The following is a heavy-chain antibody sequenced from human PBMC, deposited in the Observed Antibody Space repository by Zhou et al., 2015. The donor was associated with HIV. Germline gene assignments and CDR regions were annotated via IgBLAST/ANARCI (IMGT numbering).Heavy chain of an antibody. V-gene: IGHV1-69*04. CDR3: ARVLAVAGIGPFDY. Sequence: QVQLVQSGGEVKKPGASVTVSCQASGYTFTSYTISWVRQAPGQGLEWMGRIIPILGIANYAQKFQGRVTITADKSTSTAYMELSSLRSEDTAVYYCARVLAVAGIGPFDYWGQGTLVTVSS. CDR2: IIPILGIA. D-gene: IGHD6-19*01. J-gene: IGHJ4*02. CDR1: GYTFTSYT.